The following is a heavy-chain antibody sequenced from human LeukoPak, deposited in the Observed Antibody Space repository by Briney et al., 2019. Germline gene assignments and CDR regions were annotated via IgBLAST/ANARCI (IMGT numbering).Heavy chain of an antibody. J-gene: IGHJ4*02. Sequence: PGGSLRLSCAASGFTFNSYWMSWVRQVPGKGLEWVANLKHDGSEKYYGDSVKGRFTISRDNAKTSLSLQMSSLRAEDTAVYFCARAPITIFGVAIPRYFDYWGQGTLVTVSS. D-gene: IGHD3-3*01. CDR1: GFTFNSYW. V-gene: IGHV3-7*01. CDR3: ARAPITIFGVAIPRYFDY. CDR2: LKHDGSEK.